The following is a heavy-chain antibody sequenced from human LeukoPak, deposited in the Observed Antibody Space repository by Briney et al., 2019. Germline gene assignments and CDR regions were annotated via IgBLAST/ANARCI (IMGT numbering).Heavy chain of an antibody. V-gene: IGHV3-72*01. D-gene: IGHD4-17*01. CDR1: GVTLSDHH. J-gene: IGHJ4*02. CDR3: ARVRYGGYGFDQ. CDR2: SRNKANSYAT. Sequence: TGGPLRLSCAASGVTLSDHHMDWVRQPPGKGLEWISRSRNKANSYATEYAASVKGRFAISRDDSNNSLYLQMNSLKSEDTAVYYCARVRYGGYGFDQWGQGTLVTVSS.